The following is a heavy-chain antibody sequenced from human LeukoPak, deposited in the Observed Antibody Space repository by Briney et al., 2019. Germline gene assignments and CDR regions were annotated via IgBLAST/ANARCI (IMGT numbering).Heavy chain of an antibody. CDR2: IWYDGSNK. Sequence: GGSLRLSCAASGFTFSSYGMHWVRQAPGKGLEWVAVIWYDGSNKYYADSVKGRFTISRDTSKNILYLQMNSLRAEDTAVYYCAKARYCSGTTCYAYYFDYWGQGTLVTVSS. CDR3: AKARYCSGTTCYAYYFDY. D-gene: IGHD2-2*01. V-gene: IGHV3-33*06. CDR1: GFTFSSYG. J-gene: IGHJ4*02.